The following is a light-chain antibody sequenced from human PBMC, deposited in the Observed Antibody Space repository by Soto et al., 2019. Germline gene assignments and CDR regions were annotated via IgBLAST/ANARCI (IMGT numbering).Light chain of an antibody. CDR2: DVS. CDR3: CSYAGSYSYV. J-gene: IGLJ1*01. V-gene: IGLV2-11*01. CDR1: SSDIGGYTY. Sequence: QSALTQPRSVSGSPGQSVTISCTGTSSDIGGYTYVSWYQQHPGKAPKFMIYDVSKRPSGVPDRFSGSRSGNTASLTISGLQAEDEADYYCCSYAGSYSYVFGTGTQLTVL.